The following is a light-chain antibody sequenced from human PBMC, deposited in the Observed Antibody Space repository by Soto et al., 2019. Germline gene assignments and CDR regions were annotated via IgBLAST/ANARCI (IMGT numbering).Light chain of an antibody. CDR2: GAS. CDR1: QSVSSSY. CDR3: QQYGSSPLT. J-gene: IGKJ1*01. V-gene: IGKV3-20*01. Sequence: EIVLTQSPGTLPLSPGERATLSCRASQSVSSSYLAWYQQKPGQAPRLLIYGASSRATGIPDRFSGSGCGTDFTLTISGLEPEDFAVYYCQQYGSSPLTFGQGTKVEIK.